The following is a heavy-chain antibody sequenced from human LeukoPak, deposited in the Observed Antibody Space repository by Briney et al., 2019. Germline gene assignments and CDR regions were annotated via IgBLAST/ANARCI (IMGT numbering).Heavy chain of an antibody. Sequence: GASVKVSCKASGYTFTSYYMHWVRQAPGQGLEWMGIINPSGGSTSYAQKFQGRVTMTRDTSTSTVYMELSSLRSEDTAVYYCARGQAGYDSSGYSGGAFDYWGQGTLVTVSS. J-gene: IGHJ4*02. CDR1: GYTFTSYY. D-gene: IGHD3-22*01. CDR2: INPSGGST. CDR3: ARGQAGYDSSGYSGGAFDY. V-gene: IGHV1-46*01.